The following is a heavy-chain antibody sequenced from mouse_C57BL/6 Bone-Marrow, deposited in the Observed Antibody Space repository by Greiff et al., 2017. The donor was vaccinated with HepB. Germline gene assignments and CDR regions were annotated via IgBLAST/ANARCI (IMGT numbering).Heavy chain of an antibody. V-gene: IGHV14-4*01. CDR3: TPFITTVVAKDY. CDR1: GFNIKDDY. J-gene: IGHJ2*01. CDR2: IDPENGDT. Sequence: EVQLQQSGAELVRPGASVKLSCTASGFNIKDDYMHWVKQRPEQGLEWIGWIDPENGDTEYASKFQGKATITADTSSNTAYLQLSSLTSEDTAVYYCTPFITTVVAKDYWGQGTTLTVSS. D-gene: IGHD1-1*01.